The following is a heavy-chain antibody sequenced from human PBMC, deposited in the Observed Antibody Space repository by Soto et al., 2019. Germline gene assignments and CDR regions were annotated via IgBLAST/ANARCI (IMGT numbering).Heavy chain of an antibody. CDR3: ARVVGPVDREGNYFDY. J-gene: IGHJ4*02. D-gene: IGHD2-15*01. CDR2: IIPILGIA. CDR1: GGTFSSYT. V-gene: IGHV1-69*02. Sequence: ASVKVSCKASGGTFSSYTISWVRQAPGQGLEWMGRIIPILGIANYAQKFQGRVTITADKSTSTAYMELSSLRSEDTAVYYCARVVGPVDREGNYFDYWGQGTLVTVSS.